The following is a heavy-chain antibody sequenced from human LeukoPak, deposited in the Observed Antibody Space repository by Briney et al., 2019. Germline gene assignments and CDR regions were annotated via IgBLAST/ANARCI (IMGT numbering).Heavy chain of an antibody. Sequence: GGSLRLSCAASGFTFSSYSMNWVRQAPGKGLEWVSYISSSSTIYYADSVKGRFTISRDNAKNSLYLQMNSLRAEDTAVYYCARGGAYYYYMDVWGKGTTVTVSS. V-gene: IGHV3-48*04. CDR3: ARGGAYYYYMDV. CDR1: GFTFSSYS. D-gene: IGHD4/OR15-4a*01. CDR2: ISSSSTI. J-gene: IGHJ6*03.